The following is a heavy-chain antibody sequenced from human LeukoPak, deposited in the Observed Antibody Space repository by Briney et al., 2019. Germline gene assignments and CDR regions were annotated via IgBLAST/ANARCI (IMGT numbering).Heavy chain of an antibody. V-gene: IGHV3-23*01. J-gene: IGHJ3*02. CDR2: MGVSGDNV. D-gene: IGHD4-17*01. Sequence: GGSLRLSCAASGFTFSAYGVTWVRQAPGKGLEWVSSMGVSGDNVHYADSVKGRFAISRDNSKNKLYLQMNSLRAEDAAVYYCAKDPNGDYVGAFDTWGQGTMVIVSS. CDR1: GFTFSAYG. CDR3: AKDPNGDYVGAFDT.